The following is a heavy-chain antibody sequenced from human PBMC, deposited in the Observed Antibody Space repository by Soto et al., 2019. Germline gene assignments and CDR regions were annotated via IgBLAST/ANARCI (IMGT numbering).Heavy chain of an antibody. CDR1: GYSFTNND. J-gene: IGHJ5*02. CDR2: MNPGSGDT. V-gene: IGHV1-8*01. D-gene: IGHD3-16*01. Sequence: XSVKVSCKASGYSFTNNDVSWVRQSTGQGLEWMGWMNPGSGDTGYAQKFQGRVTMTRDISIATAYMELSSLRSDDTAIYYCARMETFGSLNWFDPWGQRTLVTVSS. CDR3: ARMETFGSLNWFDP.